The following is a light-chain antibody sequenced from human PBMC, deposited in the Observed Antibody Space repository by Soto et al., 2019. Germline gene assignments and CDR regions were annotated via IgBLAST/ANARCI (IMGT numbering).Light chain of an antibody. CDR3: GSWDNSLRAWL. CDR1: NSNIGNND. V-gene: IGLV1-51*01. Sequence: QSVLTQPPSVSAAPGQKVTISCSGSNSNIGNNDVSWYQQVPGTAPKLLIYDNDKRPSAIPDRFSGSKSGTSATLDITGLQTGDEADYYCGSWDNSLRAWLFGGGTKLTVL. CDR2: DND. J-gene: IGLJ3*02.